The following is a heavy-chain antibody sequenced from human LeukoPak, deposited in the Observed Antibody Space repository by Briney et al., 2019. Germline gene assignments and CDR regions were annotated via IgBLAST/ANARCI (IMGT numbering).Heavy chain of an antibody. D-gene: IGHD4-17*01. CDR2: INHSGST. CDR3: ARGLKGRMTTVTTSWNY. J-gene: IGHJ4*02. V-gene: IGHV4-34*01. Sequence: SETLSLTCAVYGGSFSGYYWRWIRQPPGKGLEWIGEINHSGSTNYNPSLTSRVTISVDTSKNKFSLKLSSVTAADTAVYYCARGLKGRMTTVTTSWNYWGQGTLVTVSS. CDR1: GGSFSGYY.